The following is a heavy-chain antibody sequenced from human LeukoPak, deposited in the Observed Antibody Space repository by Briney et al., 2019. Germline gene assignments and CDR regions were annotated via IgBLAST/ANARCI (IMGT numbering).Heavy chain of an antibody. V-gene: IGHV4-39*01. J-gene: IGHJ3*02. Sequence: SDTLSLTCTVSGGSISSSSYYWGWIRQPPGKGLEWIGSIYYSGSTYYNPSLKSRVTISVDTSKNQFSLKLSSVTAADTAVYYCASHGVDYYDSTGAFDIWGQGTMVTVSS. CDR1: GGSISSSSYY. D-gene: IGHD3-22*01. CDR2: IYYSGST. CDR3: ASHGVDYYDSTGAFDI.